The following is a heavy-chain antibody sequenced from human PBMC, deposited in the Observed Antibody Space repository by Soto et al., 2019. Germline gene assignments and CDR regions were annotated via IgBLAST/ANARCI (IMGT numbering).Heavy chain of an antibody. CDR3: ARGTYGDYGLGIDY. CDR2: IYYSGST. J-gene: IGHJ4*02. CDR1: GGSICSGGYY. V-gene: IGHV4-31*03. D-gene: IGHD4-17*01. Sequence: QVQLQESGPGLVKPSQTLSLTCTVSGGSICSGGYYWSWIRQHPGTGLEWIGYIYYSGSTYYNPSLKSRGTISVDTSKNQFALKLSSVTAADTAVYYCARGTYGDYGLGIDYWGQGTLVTVSS.